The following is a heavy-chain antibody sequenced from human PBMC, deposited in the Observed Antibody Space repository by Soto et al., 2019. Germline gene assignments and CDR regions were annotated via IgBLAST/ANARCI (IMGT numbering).Heavy chain of an antibody. CDR3: TLPPTPYYYYGMDV. CDR1: GFTFGDYA. J-gene: IGHJ6*02. V-gene: IGHV3-49*04. CDR2: IRSKAYGGTT. Sequence: PVGSLRLSCTASGFTFGDYAMSWVRQAPGKGLEWVGFIRSKAYGGTTEYAASVKGRFTISRDDSKSIAYLQMNSLKTEDTAVYYCTLPPTPYYYYGMDVWGQGTTVTVSS.